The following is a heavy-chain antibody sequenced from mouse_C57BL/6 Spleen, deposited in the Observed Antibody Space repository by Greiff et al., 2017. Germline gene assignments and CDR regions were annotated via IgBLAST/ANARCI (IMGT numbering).Heavy chain of an antibody. Sequence: DVKLVESGGGLVQPGGSLSLSCAASGFPFTDYYMSWVRQPPGKALAWLGFIRNKANGYTTESSASVKGRFTISRDNSQSILYLQMKALRAEDSATYYWARPDYGSRGAWFAYWGQGTLVTVSA. CDR3: ARPDYGSRGAWFAY. CDR1: GFPFTDYY. D-gene: IGHD1-1*01. J-gene: IGHJ3*01. V-gene: IGHV7-3*01. CDR2: IRNKANGYTT.